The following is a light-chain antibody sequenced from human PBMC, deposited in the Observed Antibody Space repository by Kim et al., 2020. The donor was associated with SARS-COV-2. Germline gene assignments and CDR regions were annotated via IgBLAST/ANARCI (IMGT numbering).Light chain of an antibody. Sequence: QSALTQPPSVSGAPGQRVTISCTGSSSNIGAGYDVHWYQHLPRTAPKLLMYGNNNRPSGVPDRFSGSKSGTSASLAITGLQAEDEADYYCQSYDSSLNGWVFGGGTQLTVL. J-gene: IGLJ3*02. CDR2: GNN. CDR3: QSYDSSLNGWV. CDR1: SSNIGAGYD. V-gene: IGLV1-40*01.